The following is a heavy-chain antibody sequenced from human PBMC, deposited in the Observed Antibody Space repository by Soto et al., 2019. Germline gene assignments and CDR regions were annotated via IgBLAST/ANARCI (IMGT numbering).Heavy chain of an antibody. CDR3: ATGVIWIGYFTVDS. J-gene: IGHJ4*02. D-gene: IGHD3-3*01. V-gene: IGHV1-69*13. Sequence: ASVKVSCKASAGTFPHYALNWVRQTPGQGLEWLGGFIPVYRTLNYAQKFQGRVTITADESTGTAYMTLSSLASDDTAVYYCATGVIWIGYFTVDSWGQGTRVTVSS. CDR1: AGTFPHYA. CDR2: FIPVYRTL.